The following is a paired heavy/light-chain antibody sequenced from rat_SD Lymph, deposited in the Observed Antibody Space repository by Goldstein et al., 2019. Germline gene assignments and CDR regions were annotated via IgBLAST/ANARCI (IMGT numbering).Heavy chain of an antibody. J-gene: IGHJ4*01. D-gene: IGHD1-12*03. CDR2: IIPLIDTT. CDR1: GYTFTDYA. V-gene: IGHV1-65*01. Sequence: EVKLQQSGDELVRPGASVKMSCKASGYTFTDYAMHWVKQSPGQGLEWIGTIIPLIDTTSYNQKFKGKATLTADKSSNTAYMELSRLTSEDSAVYYCARFRDYYDGYYPPYYVMDAWGQGASVTVSS. CDR3: ARFRDYYDGYYPPYYVMDA.
Light chain of an antibody. CDR3: LQAYSAPPT. CDR1: QDIGNW. Sequence: DIQMTQSPASLSASLEEIVTITCQASQDIGNWLAWYQQKPGKSPQLLIYGATSLADGVPSRFSGSRSGTQYSLKISRLQVEDIGIYYCLQAYSAPPTFGGGTKLELK. J-gene: IGKJ1*01. V-gene: IGKV12S16*01. CDR2: GAT.